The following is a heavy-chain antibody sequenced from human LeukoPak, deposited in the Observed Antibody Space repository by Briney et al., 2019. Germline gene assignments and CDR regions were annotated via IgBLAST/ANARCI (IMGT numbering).Heavy chain of an antibody. CDR3: ARENEVITMIVVATFDS. J-gene: IGHJ4*02. CDR1: GYTFTRHY. V-gene: IGHV1-2*06. Sequence: ASVKVSCKASGYTFTRHYMHWVRQAPGQGLEWMGRIKPNSGGTTYAQKFQGRVTMTRDTSANTVYMDLSSLSSDDTAVYYCARENEVITMIVVATFDSWGQGTLVTVSS. D-gene: IGHD3-22*01. CDR2: IKPNSGGT.